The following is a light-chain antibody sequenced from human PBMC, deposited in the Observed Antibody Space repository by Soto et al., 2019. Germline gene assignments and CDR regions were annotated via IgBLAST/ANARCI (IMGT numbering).Light chain of an antibody. V-gene: IGKV3-20*01. CDR2: GAS. Sequence: EVMLTQSPGTLSLSPGERAPLSCRASQIVSSNYLAWYQQQSVQAPRLLIYGASNRATGIPDRFSCSGSGTDFTLTIRRLEPEDFAVYYCQQYDPSPRTFGQGTKVEFK. J-gene: IGKJ1*01. CDR3: QQYDPSPRT. CDR1: QIVSSNY.